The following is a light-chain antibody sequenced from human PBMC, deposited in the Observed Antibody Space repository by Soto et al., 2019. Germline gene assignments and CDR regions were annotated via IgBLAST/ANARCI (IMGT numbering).Light chain of an antibody. V-gene: IGKV3-15*01. CDR2: GAS. CDR1: QSVSSY. Sequence: ELVMTQSPATLSVSPGERATLSCRASQSVSSYLAWYQQKPGQAPRLLIYGASTRATDIPARFSGSGSGTDFTLTISRLEPEDFAVFFCQQYGTSEIIFGQGTRL. J-gene: IGKJ5*01. CDR3: QQYGTSEII.